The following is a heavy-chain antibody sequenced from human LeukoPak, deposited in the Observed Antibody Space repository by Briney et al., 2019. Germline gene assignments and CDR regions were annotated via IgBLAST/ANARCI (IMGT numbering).Heavy chain of an antibody. D-gene: IGHD2-21*01. CDR2: IYWNDDK. Sequence: KLSGPTLVKPTQTLTLTCTFSGFSLSTSGVGVGWIRQPPGKALEWLALIYWNDDKSYSPSLKSRLTITKDTSKNQVVLTMTDMDPVDTATYYCAQSFLYCGCDCYSRYFDYWGQGTLVTVSS. CDR1: GFSLSTSGVG. CDR3: AQSFLYCGCDCYSRYFDY. J-gene: IGHJ4*02. V-gene: IGHV2-5*01.